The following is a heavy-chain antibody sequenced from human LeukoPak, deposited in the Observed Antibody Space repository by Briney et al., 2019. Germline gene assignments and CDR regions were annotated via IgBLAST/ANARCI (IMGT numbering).Heavy chain of an antibody. CDR3: ARDSGLTTVTPKYYFDY. V-gene: IGHV1-46*01. CDR2: INPSGGST. CDR1: GYNFSSYY. D-gene: IGHD4-17*01. Sequence: ASVKVSCKAFGYNFSSYYMHWVRQAPGQGPEWMGIINPSGGSTSYAQKFQGRVTMTRDTSTSTVYMELTSLRSEDTAVYYCARDSGLTTVTPKYYFDYWGQGTLVTVSS. J-gene: IGHJ4*02.